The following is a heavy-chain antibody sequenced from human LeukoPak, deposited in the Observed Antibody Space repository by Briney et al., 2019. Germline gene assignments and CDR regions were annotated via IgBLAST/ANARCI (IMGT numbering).Heavy chain of an antibody. V-gene: IGHV3-7*01. D-gene: IGHD3-9*01. CDR2: INQGGNEK. J-gene: IGHJ4*02. Sequence: GGSLRLSCAASGFTFNNYWVSWVRQAPGRGLEWVANINQGGNEKYYVDSVRGRFTISRDNAKNSLYLQMKSLRDEDTSVYYCARDFGTTGYDLYDYWGQGTLVTVSS. CDR1: GFTFNNYW. CDR3: ARDFGTTGYDLYDY.